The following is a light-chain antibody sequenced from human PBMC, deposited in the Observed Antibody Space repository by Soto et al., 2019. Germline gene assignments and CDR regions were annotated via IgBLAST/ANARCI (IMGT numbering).Light chain of an antibody. J-gene: IGKJ4*01. CDR2: GAS. CDR3: QQYHSWPLT. CDR1: LSVRSH. V-gene: IGKV3-15*01. Sequence: ETVMTQSPATLSVSPGEGASLSCRASLSVRSHLAWYQQKPGQPPSLLIHGASTRATGIPDRFSGSGSGTEFTLTISSLQSGDFAVYYCQQYHSWPLTFGGGTNVEIK.